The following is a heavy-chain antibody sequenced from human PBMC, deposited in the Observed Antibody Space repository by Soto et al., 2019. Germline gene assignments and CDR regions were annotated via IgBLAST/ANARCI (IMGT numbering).Heavy chain of an antibody. CDR3: ASFEYSSSSFYYYYGMDV. Sequence: GASLKVSCKASGYTFTGYYMHWVRQAPGQGLEWMGWINPNSGGTNYAQKFQGRVTMTRDTSISTAYMELSRLRSDDTAVYYCASFEYSSSSFYYYYGMDVWGQGTTVTVSS. D-gene: IGHD6-6*01. CDR1: GYTFTGYY. J-gene: IGHJ6*02. V-gene: IGHV1-2*02. CDR2: INPNSGGT.